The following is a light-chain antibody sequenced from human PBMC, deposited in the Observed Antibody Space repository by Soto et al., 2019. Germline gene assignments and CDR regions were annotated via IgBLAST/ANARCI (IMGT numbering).Light chain of an antibody. CDR2: GAS. CDR3: QQDNNWPPWQ. CDR1: QSVSSN. Sequence: EIVMTQSPATLSVYPGERATLSCRASQSVSSNLAWYQQKPGQAPRLLIYGASTRANGIPARFSGSGSGTEFTITISSLKSEDFALYYCQQDNNWPPWQFGKGTKVEIK. J-gene: IGKJ1*01. V-gene: IGKV3-15*01.